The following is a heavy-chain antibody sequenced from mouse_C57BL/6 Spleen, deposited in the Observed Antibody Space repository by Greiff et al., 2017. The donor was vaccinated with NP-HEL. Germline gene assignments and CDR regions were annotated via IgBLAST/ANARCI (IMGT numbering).Heavy chain of an antibody. J-gene: IGHJ1*03. CDR3: ARLQQWYFDV. CDR2: IYPRSGNT. V-gene: IGHV1-81*01. Sequence: QVHVKQSGAELARPGASVKLSCKASGYTFTSYGISWVKQRTGQGLEWIGEIYPRSGNTYYNEKFKGKATLTADKSSSTAYMELRSLTSEDSAVYFCARLQQWYFDVWGTGTTVTVSS. CDR1: GYTFTSYG.